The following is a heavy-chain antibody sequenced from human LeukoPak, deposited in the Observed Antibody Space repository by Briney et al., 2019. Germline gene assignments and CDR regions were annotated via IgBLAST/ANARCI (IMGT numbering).Heavy chain of an antibody. V-gene: IGHV3-23*01. J-gene: IGHJ4*02. CDR2: ITGTGGST. D-gene: IGHD2-2*01. CDR1: GFTFSSYA. Sequence: PGRSLRLSCAASGFTFSSYAMSWVRQAPGKGLEWVSVITGTGGSTNYADSVKGRFTISRDNSKNTLYLQMNSLRAEDTAVYYCANPFSTSSYYVFDYWGQGTLVTVSS. CDR3: ANPFSTSSYYVFDY.